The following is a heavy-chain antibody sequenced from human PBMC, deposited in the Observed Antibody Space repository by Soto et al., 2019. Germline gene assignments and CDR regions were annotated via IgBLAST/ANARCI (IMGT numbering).Heavy chain of an antibody. V-gene: IGHV3-23*01. CDR2: ISGSGGST. CDR3: AKAARPGGYFDY. CDR1: GFTFSSYA. Sequence: EVQLLESGGGLVQPGGSLRLSCAASGFTFSSYAMSWVRQAPGKGLEWVSGISGSGGSTYYADAVQGRFTISRHNSKNTLYLQMNSLRAEDTAGYYCAKAARPGGYFDYWGQGTLVTVSS. J-gene: IGHJ4*02.